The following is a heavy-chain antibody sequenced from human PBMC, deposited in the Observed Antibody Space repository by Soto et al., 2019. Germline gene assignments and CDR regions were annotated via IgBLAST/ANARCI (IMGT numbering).Heavy chain of an antibody. CDR3: ASQTGATVTTFEGMDV. J-gene: IGHJ6*02. D-gene: IGHD4-17*01. V-gene: IGHV5-51*01. Sequence: GESLKISCKDSGDSFTNYWIAWVRQKPGKGLEWMGIFYPGYSDAIYSPSFQGQVTISADKSINTAYLQWSSLKASDTAMYYCASQTGATVTTFEGMDVWGQGTMVTVSS. CDR1: GDSFTNYW. CDR2: FYPGYSDA.